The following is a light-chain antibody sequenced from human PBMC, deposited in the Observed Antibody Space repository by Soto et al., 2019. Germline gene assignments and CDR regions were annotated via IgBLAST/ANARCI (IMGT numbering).Light chain of an antibody. CDR3: SSYAGNNVV. Sequence: QSVMTQPPSVSAAPGQKVTISCSGSSSNIGGNSVSWYQQLPGTAPKLLIYDDNKRPSGIPDRFSGSKSGNTASLTVSGLQAEDEADYYCSSYAGNNVVFGGGTKLTVL. V-gene: IGLV1-51*01. CDR2: DDN. CDR1: SSNIGGNS. J-gene: IGLJ2*01.